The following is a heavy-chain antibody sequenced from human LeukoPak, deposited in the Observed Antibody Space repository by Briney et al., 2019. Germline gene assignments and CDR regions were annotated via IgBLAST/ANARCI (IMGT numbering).Heavy chain of an antibody. CDR3: VKGPSSNVWSYTDY. V-gene: IGHV3-23*01. Sequence: GGSLRLSCAASGFTFSNYAMTWVRQAPGKGLEWVSGITGNGDSTYYADSVQGRFTISRDNSENTLYLQLNSLRAEDTAVYYCVKGPSSNVWSYTDYWGQGTLVTVSS. CDR1: GFTFSNYA. J-gene: IGHJ4*02. CDR2: ITGNGDST. D-gene: IGHD2-2*01.